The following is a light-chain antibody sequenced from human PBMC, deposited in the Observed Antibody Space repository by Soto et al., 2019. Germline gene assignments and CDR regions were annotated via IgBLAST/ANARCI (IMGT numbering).Light chain of an antibody. CDR2: KAS. Sequence: DVRMTQSPFSVSVSXGGRVTISXXASQSIDSWLAWYQQKPGKAPKFLMYKASNLESGVPSRFSGSGSETEFTLTISSLQPDDFAIYYCQHYKSYPWTFGQGTKVDI. CDR1: QSIDSW. J-gene: IGKJ1*01. CDR3: QHYKSYPWT. V-gene: IGKV1-5*03.